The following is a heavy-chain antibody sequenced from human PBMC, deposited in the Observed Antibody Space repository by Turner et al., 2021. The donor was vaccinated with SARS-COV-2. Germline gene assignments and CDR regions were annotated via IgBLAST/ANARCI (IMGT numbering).Heavy chain of an antibody. CDR3: AGHWEVAAAAYLARFDP. D-gene: IGHD6-13*01. J-gene: IGHJ5*02. V-gene: IGHV4-39*01. Sequence: QLQLLESGPGLGKPSEVLSLTCTVSGGPISSCSYYWGWIRQPPGKGLEWIGSIYYSGSTYYNPSLKSRVTIFVDTSKNQFSLKLSSVTAADTAVYYCAGHWEVAAAAYLARFDPWGQGTLVTVSS. CDR2: IYYSGST. CDR1: GGPISSCSYY.